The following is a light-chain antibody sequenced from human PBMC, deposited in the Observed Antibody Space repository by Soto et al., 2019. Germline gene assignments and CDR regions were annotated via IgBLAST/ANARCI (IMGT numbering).Light chain of an antibody. CDR3: CSYAGSNVV. V-gene: IGLV2-23*01. Sequence: QPASVSGSPGQSITISCTGTSSDVGSYNLVSWYQQHPGKAPKLMIYEGSKRPSGVSNRFSGSKSGNTASLTISGLQAEDEADYYCCSYAGSNVVFGGVTKLTVL. CDR2: EGS. CDR1: SSDVGSYNL. J-gene: IGLJ2*01.